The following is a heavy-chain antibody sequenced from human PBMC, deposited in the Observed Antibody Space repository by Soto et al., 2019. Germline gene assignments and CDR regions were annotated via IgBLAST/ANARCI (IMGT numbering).Heavy chain of an antibody. Sequence: EVQLVESGGGLVQPGGSLRLSCAASGFTVSTKYMSWVRQAPGKGLEWVSVIYSGGSTFYADSVRGRFTISRDNSKNTVHLQMSSLRAEDTAVYYFARDPWAADYWGQGTLVTVSS. CDR3: ARDPWAADY. V-gene: IGHV3-66*01. CDR2: IYSGGST. CDR1: GFTVSTKY. J-gene: IGHJ4*02. D-gene: IGHD3-16*01.